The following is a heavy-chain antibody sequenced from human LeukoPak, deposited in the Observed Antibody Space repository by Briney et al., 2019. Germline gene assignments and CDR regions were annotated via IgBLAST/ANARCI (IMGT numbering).Heavy chain of an antibody. CDR2: ILPGDSDT. CDR1: GYTFTSYW. CDR3: ARQYYETLTGPNWFDA. D-gene: IGHD3-9*01. Sequence: GESLKISCKGSGYTFTSYWIGWVRQMPGKGLEWMGIILPGDSDTRYSPSFKGQVTMSVDKSVSTAYLQWSSLGASDTAMYYCARQYYETLTGPNWFDAWGQGTLVTVSS. V-gene: IGHV5-51*01. J-gene: IGHJ5*02.